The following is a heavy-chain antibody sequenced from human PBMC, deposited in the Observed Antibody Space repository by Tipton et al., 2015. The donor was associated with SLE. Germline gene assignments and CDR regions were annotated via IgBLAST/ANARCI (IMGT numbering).Heavy chain of an antibody. V-gene: IGHV4-59*01. J-gene: IGHJ2*01. CDR3: ARISLSPGASLGRYFDV. Sequence: TLSLTCTVSGDSIRSNNWIWLRQPPGKGLEWIGYVYYSGRNNYKSSFNSRVTMSVDTSKNQLSLKLDSCTAADTAVYYCARISLSPGASLGRYFDVWGRGTLVTVSS. D-gene: IGHD3-16*01. CDR1: GDSIRSNN. CDR2: VYYSGRN.